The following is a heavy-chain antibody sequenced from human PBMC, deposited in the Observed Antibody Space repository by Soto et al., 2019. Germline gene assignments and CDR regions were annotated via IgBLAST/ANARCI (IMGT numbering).Heavy chain of an antibody. D-gene: IGHD2-8*01. CDR2: ISYDGSNK. Sequence: QVQLVESGGGVVQPGRSLRLSCAASGFTFSSYGMHWVRQAPGKGLEWVAVISYDGSNKYYADSVKGRFTISRDNSKNTLYLQMNSLRAEDTAVYYCAKIEPPPVYANWNYSDYWGQGTLVTVSS. V-gene: IGHV3-30*18. J-gene: IGHJ4*02. CDR1: GFTFSSYG. CDR3: AKIEPPPVYANWNYSDY.